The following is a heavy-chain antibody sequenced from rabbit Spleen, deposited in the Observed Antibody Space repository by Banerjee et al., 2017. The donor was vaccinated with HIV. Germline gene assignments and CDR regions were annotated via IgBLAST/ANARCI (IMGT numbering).Heavy chain of an antibody. D-gene: IGHD4-2*01. J-gene: IGHJ4*01. CDR1: GFSFSSSYW. V-gene: IGHV1S45*01. Sequence: QEQLEESGGDLVKPEGSLTLTCTASGFSFSSSYWICWVRQAPGKGLEWIACIDVSKSGRTYFATWAKGRFTISKPSSTTVTLQMTSLTAADTATYFCARDAAGREDFNLWGPGTLVTVS. CDR3: ARDAAGREDFNL. CDR2: IDVSKSGRT.